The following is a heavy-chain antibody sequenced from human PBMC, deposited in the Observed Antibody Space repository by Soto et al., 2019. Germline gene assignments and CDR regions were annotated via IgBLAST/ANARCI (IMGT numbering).Heavy chain of an antibody. J-gene: IGHJ3*01. CDR1: GFTFSYYW. CDR3: ARGERGAFDL. CDR2: IHSDGSST. D-gene: IGHD3-16*01. Sequence: EVQLVESGGGLVQPGESLRLSCAASGFTFSYYWMHWVRQAPGKGLVWVSRIHSDGSSTTYADSVKGRFTISRDNARNTLYLQMNSLRAEDTAVYYGARGERGAFDLWGQGTVVTVSS. V-gene: IGHV3-74*01.